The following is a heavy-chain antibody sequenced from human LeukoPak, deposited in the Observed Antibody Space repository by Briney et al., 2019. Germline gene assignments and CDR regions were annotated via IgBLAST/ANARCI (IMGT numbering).Heavy chain of an antibody. J-gene: IGHJ3*02. D-gene: IGHD2/OR15-2a*01. CDR3: ARVRMLNALDI. V-gene: IGHV3-66*01. Sequence: GGSLRLSCAASGFTVSSNYMSWVRQAPGKGLEWVSVIYSGGSTYYADSVKGRFTISRDNSKNTLYLQMNSLRAEDTAAYYCARVRMLNALDIWGQGTMVTVSS. CDR2: IYSGGST. CDR1: GFTVSSNY.